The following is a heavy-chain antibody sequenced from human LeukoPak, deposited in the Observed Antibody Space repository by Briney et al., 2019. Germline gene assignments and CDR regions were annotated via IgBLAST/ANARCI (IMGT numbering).Heavy chain of an antibody. D-gene: IGHD1-14*01. Sequence: HSDSLSMSGAVASGSIRGGGYYWSWNRQAPGKGLEGNGSIYYSGSNYYNPYLKSHVTISVDTSKNQFSLKLSSVTAADTAVYYCARDAVPDATYYYYMDVWGKGTTVTVSS. V-gene: IGHV4-39*07. CDR2: IYYSGSN. CDR1: SGSIRGGGYY. CDR3: ARDAVPDATYYYYMDV. J-gene: IGHJ6*03.